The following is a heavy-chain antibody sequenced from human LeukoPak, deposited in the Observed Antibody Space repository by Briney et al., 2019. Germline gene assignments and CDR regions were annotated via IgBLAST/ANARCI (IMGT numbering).Heavy chain of an antibody. CDR2: ISYDGSNK. D-gene: IGHD6-19*01. J-gene: IGHJ4*02. CDR1: GFTFSSYW. CDR3: ARVSSGLFDY. V-gene: IGHV3-30-3*01. Sequence: GRSLRLSCAASGFTFSSYWMSWVRQAPGKGLEWVAVISYDGSNKYYADSVKGRFTISRDNSKNTLYLQMNSLRAEDTAVYYCARVSSGLFDYWGQGTLVTVSS.